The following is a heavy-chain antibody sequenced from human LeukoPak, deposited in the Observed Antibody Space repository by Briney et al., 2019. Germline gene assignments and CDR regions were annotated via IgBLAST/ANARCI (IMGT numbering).Heavy chain of an antibody. CDR3: ARVRRGEMRGAFDI. V-gene: IGHV1-69*13. D-gene: IGHD7-27*01. CDR1: GGTFSSYA. J-gene: IGHJ3*02. Sequence: VASVKVSCKASGGTFSSYAISWVRQAPGQGLEWMGGIIPMFGTANYAQKFQGRVTITADESTSTAYMELNSLRSDDTAVYYCARVRRGEMRGAFDIWGQGTMVTVSS. CDR2: IIPMFGTA.